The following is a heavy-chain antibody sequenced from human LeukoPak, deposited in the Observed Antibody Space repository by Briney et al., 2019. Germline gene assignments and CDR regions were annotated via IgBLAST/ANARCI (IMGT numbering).Heavy chain of an antibody. CDR1: GFMFSSYA. Sequence: GGSLRLSCSGSGFMFSSYAMYWVRQAPGKGLEYVSTISSTGGSTYYADSVKGRFTISRDNAENTLYLQMSSLRPEDTALYHCVNVECDYWGQGTLVTVSS. V-gene: IGHV3-64D*09. CDR2: ISSTGGST. J-gene: IGHJ4*02. CDR3: VNVECDY. D-gene: IGHD3-3*01.